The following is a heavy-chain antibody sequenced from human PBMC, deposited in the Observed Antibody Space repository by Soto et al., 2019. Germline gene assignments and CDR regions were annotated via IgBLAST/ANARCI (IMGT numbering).Heavy chain of an antibody. CDR3: ASGGNWFDP. D-gene: IGHD3-16*01. V-gene: IGHV4-59*01. Sequence: SETLSLTCNVSGGSISNYYWTWVRQSPEKGLEWIGYMYYNGNINYNPSLKSRVTISIDTSKNQFSLALKSVTAADTAVYYCASGGNWFDPWGQGVLVTVSS. CDR2: MYYNGNI. J-gene: IGHJ5*02. CDR1: GGSISNYY.